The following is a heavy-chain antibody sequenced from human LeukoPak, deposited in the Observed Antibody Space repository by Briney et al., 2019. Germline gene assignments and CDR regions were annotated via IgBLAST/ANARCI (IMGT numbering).Heavy chain of an antibody. CDR2: ISSSGSTI. J-gene: IGHJ6*04. CDR3: AELGITMIGGV. CDR1: GFTFNSFE. V-gene: IGHV3-48*03. D-gene: IGHD3-10*02. Sequence: GGSLTLSCAASGFTFNSFEMKWVRQAPGKGLEWVSYISSSGSTIYYADSVKGRFTISRDNAKNSLYLQMNSLRAEDTAVYYCAELGITMIGGVWGKGTTVTISS.